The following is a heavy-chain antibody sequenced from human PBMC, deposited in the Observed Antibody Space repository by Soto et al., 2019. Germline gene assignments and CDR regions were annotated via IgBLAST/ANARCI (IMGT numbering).Heavy chain of an antibody. Sequence: GGSLRLSCVASGFTFSNAWMTWVRQAPGKGLELVGRIKSTSEGGTTEYAAPVKGRFTISRDDSKNTEYLQMNSLKIEDTAVYYCTTGGDGYNLFGYWGQGT. CDR2: IKSTSEGGTT. D-gene: IGHD5-12*01. CDR3: TTGGDGYNLFGY. J-gene: IGHJ4*02. V-gene: IGHV3-15*01. CDR1: GFTFSNAW.